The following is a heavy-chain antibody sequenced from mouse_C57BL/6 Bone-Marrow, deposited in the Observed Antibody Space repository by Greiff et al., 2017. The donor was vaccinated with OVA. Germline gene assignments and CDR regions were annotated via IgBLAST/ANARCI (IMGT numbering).Heavy chain of an antibody. CDR1: GYAFTNYL. D-gene: IGHD1-1*01. V-gene: IGHV1-54*01. J-gene: IGHJ3*01. CDR3: AREGYYYGSRAWFAY. CDR2: INPGSGGT. Sequence: QVQLKQSGAELVRPGTSVKVSCKASGYAFTNYLIEWVKQRPGQGLEWIGVINPGSGGTNYNEKFKGKATLTADKSSSTAYMQLSSLTSEDSAVYFCAREGYYYGSRAWFAYWGQGTLVTVSA.